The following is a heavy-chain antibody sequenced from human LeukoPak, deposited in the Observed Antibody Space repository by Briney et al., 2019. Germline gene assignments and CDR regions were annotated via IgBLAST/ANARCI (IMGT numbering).Heavy chain of an antibody. J-gene: IGHJ4*02. CDR2: INHRGST. Sequence: SETLSLTCAVYGGSFSGYYWSWIRQPPGKGLEWIGEINHRGSTNYNPSLKSRVTISVDTSKNQFSLKLSSVTAADTAVYYCARGRRFPRSSSWYWGQGDYWGQGTLVTVSS. CDR1: GGSFSGYY. CDR3: ARGRRFPRSSSWYWGQGDY. D-gene: IGHD6-13*01. V-gene: IGHV4-34*01.